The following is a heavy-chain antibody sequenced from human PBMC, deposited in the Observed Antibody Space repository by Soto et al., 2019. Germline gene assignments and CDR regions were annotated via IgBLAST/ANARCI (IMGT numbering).Heavy chain of an antibody. CDR3: AKDQLWGCSGGSCYSDFDY. J-gene: IGHJ4*02. Sequence: QVQLVESGGGVVQPGRSLRLSCAASGFTFSSYGMHWVRQAPGKGLEWVAVISYDGSNKYYADPVKGRFTISRDNSKNTLYLQMNSLRAEDTAVYYCAKDQLWGCSGGSCYSDFDYWGQGTLVTVSS. D-gene: IGHD2-15*01. V-gene: IGHV3-30*18. CDR2: ISYDGSNK. CDR1: GFTFSSYG.